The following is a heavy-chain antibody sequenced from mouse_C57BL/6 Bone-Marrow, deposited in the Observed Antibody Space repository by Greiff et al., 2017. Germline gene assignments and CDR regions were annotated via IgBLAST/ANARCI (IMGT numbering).Heavy chain of an antibody. V-gene: IGHV1-81*01. CDR3: ARVYYYGSSDYFDY. Sequence: QVQLQQSGAELARPGASVKLSCKASGYTFTSSGISWVKQRTGQGLEWIGEIYPRSGNTYYNEKFKGKATLTADKSSSTAYMELRSLTSEDSAVYFCARVYYYGSSDYFDYGGQGTTLTVSS. CDR2: IYPRSGNT. D-gene: IGHD1-1*01. J-gene: IGHJ2*01. CDR1: GYTFTSSG.